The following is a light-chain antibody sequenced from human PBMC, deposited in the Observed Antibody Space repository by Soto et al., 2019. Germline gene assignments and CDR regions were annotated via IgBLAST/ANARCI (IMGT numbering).Light chain of an antibody. J-gene: IGKJ1*01. V-gene: IGKV1-5*03. CDR2: TAS. CDR3: QQYKIYPWT. Sequence: DIQMTQSPSTLSASVGDRVTITCRASQNIINYLAWYQQKPGKAPKLLIYTASSLETGVPSRFSGSGSGTEFTLTVSSLQPDDFGTYYCQQYKIYPWTFGQGTKVEIK. CDR1: QNIINY.